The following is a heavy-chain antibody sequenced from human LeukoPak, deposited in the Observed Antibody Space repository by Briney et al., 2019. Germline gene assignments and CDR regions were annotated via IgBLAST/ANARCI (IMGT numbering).Heavy chain of an antibody. Sequence: GGSLRLSCAASGFTVSSNYMSWVRQAPGKGLEWVSVIYSGGSTYYADSVKGRFTISRHNSKDTLYLQMNSLRAEDTAVYYCARAVPYCSGGSCYSTYFDYWGQGTLVTVSS. D-gene: IGHD2-15*01. CDR3: ARAVPYCSGGSCYSTYFDY. CDR2: IYSGGST. J-gene: IGHJ4*02. V-gene: IGHV3-53*04. CDR1: GFTVSSNY.